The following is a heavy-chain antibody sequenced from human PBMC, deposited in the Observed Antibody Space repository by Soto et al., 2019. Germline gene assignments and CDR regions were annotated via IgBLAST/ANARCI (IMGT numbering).Heavy chain of an antibody. V-gene: IGHV3-7*05. CDR2: IKQDGTSK. CDR3: ARLSFILTERDFDA. D-gene: IGHD3-16*01. Sequence: EVQLVESGGGLVQPGGSLRLSCEASGFTFTSYWMSWVRQAPGKGLEWVANIKQDGTSKYYAGSVKGRFTVSRDNAKSSVHLQMDSLRDDATAVYRCARLSFILTERDFDAWGQGTLVTVSS. J-gene: IGHJ4*02. CDR1: GFTFTSYW.